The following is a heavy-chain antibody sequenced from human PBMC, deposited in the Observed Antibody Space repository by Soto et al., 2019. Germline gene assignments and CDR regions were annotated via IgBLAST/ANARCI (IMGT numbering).Heavy chain of an antibody. CDR1: GFSLSTSGVG. V-gene: IGHV2-5*02. D-gene: IGHD2-15*01. CDR3: ARDCSAGGCSGGSDY. J-gene: IGHJ4*02. CDR2: IYWDDDK. Sequence: SGPTLVNPTETLTLTCTFSGFSLSTSGVGVAWIRQPPGKALEWLALIYWDDDKRYSPSLQSRLTITKDTSTNQAVLTMTNMDPVDTATYYCARDCSAGGCSGGSDYWGQGTLVTVSS.